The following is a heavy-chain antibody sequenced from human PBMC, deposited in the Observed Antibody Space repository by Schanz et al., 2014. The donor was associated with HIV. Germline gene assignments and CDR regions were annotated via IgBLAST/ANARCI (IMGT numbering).Heavy chain of an antibody. V-gene: IGHV3-23*01. CDR2: ISEFGGSA. CDR1: GFTFSSYA. Sequence: EVQLLESGGGLVQPGGSLRLSGAASGFTFSSYAMSWVRLAPGKGLEWVSGISEFGGSAWYADSVKGRFTISRDNSKNTLYLQMNSLSTEDAAVYHCARSQKGTSCCSPLDFWGQGTPVTV. D-gene: IGHD2-2*01. J-gene: IGHJ4*02. CDR3: ARSQKGTSCCSPLDF.